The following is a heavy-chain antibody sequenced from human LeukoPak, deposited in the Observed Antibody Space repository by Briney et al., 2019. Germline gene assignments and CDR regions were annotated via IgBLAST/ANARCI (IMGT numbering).Heavy chain of an antibody. CDR3: AREDPGGAFDV. Sequence: ASVTVSCKASGYTFTSYAISWVRQAPGQGLEWMGWIGTYNGNPDYTQNLQGRVTMTTDTSTRTAYMEPRSLKSDDTAVYYCAREDPGGAFDVWGRGTLVTLSS. D-gene: IGHD3-16*01. J-gene: IGHJ3*01. V-gene: IGHV1-18*01. CDR1: GYTFTSYA. CDR2: IGTYNGNP.